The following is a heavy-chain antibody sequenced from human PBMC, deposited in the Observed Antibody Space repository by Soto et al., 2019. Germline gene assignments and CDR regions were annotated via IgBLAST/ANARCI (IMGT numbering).Heavy chain of an antibody. CDR3: GRRQVGIAGGAFDI. Sequence: GGSLRLACAASGFTFSSYAMRWVRQAPGKGREWVSAIRGSGGSTYYADSVKGRFTISRDNSKNTLYLQRNSLRPEDTAVFYCGRRQVGIAGGAFDIWGQGTMVTVSS. D-gene: IGHD1-26*01. J-gene: IGHJ3*02. V-gene: IGHV3-23*01. CDR1: GFTFSSYA. CDR2: IRGSGGST.